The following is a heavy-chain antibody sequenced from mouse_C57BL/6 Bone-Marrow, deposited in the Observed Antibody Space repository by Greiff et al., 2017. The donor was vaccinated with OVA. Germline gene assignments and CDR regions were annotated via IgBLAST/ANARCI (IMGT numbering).Heavy chain of an antibody. Sequence: QVQLQQPGAELVKPGASVKLSCKASGYTFTSYWMHWVKQRPGQGLEWIGMIRPNSGSTNYNEKFKSKATLTVDKSASTAYMQLSSLTSEDSAVYYCARKPLYYGNYEDYWGQGTTLTVSS. CDR1: GYTFTSYW. V-gene: IGHV1-64*01. CDR3: ARKPLYYGNYEDY. J-gene: IGHJ2*01. D-gene: IGHD2-1*01. CDR2: IRPNSGST.